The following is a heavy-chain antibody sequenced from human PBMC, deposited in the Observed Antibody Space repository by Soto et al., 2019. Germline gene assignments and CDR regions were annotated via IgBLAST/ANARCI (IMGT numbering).Heavy chain of an antibody. CDR1: GGSISSYY. CDR3: ARDYYDFWSGEPKNWFDP. J-gene: IGHJ5*02. D-gene: IGHD3-3*01. Sequence: NPSETLSLTCTVSGGSISSYYWSWIRQPAGKGLEWIGRIYTSGSTNYNPSLKSRVTMSVDTSKNQFSLKLSSVTAADTAVYYCARDYYDFWSGEPKNWFDPWGQGTLVTVSS. V-gene: IGHV4-4*07. CDR2: IYTSGST.